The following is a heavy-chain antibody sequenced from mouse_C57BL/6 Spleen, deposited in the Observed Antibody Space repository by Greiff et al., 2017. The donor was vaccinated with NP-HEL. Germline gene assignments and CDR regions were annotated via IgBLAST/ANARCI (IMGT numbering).Heavy chain of an antibody. V-gene: IGHV1-18*01. CDR2: FNPNNGGT. D-gene: IGHD2-12*01. J-gene: IGHJ2*01. CDR3: ARRGYYIGYYFDY. CDR1: GYTFTDYN. Sequence: EVKLMESGPELVKPGASVKIPCKASGYTFTDYNMDWVKQSHGKSLEWIGDFNPNNGGTIYNQKFKGKATLTVDKSSSTAYMELRSLTSEDTAVYYCARRGYYIGYYFDYWGQGTTLTVSA.